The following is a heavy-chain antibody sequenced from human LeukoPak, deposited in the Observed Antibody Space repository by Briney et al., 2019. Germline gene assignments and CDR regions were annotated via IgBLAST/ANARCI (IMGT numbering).Heavy chain of an antibody. CDR2: INHSGST. CDR1: GGSFSGYY. Sequence: SETLSLTCAVYGGSFSGYYWSWIRQPPGKGLEWIGEINHSGSTNYNPSLKSRVTISVDTSKSQFSLKLSSVTAADTAVYYCARGRRAGYYYYYGMDVWGQGTTVTVSS. D-gene: IGHD1-14*01. CDR3: ARGRRAGYYYYYGMDV. V-gene: IGHV4-34*01. J-gene: IGHJ6*02.